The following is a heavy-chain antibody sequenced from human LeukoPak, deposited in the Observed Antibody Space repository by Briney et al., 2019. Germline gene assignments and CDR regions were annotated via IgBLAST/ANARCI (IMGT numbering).Heavy chain of an antibody. CDR1: GGSISSSY. J-gene: IGHJ3*02. V-gene: IGHV4-59*01. D-gene: IGHD3-22*01. Sequence: TSETLSPTCTVSGGSISSSYWSWIRQPPGRGLEWIGYTSHSGSTNYKPSLKSRVSISVDTSKNQFSLKLTSVTAADTAMYYCTRGYYDARGDSNPFDIWGQGTMVTVSS. CDR2: TSHSGST. CDR3: TRGYYDARGDSNPFDI.